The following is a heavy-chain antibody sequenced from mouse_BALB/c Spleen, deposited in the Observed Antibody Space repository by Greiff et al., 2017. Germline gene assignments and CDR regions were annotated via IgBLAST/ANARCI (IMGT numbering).Heavy chain of an antibody. CDR1: GFNIKDTY. CDR2: IDPANGNT. D-gene: IGHD1-1*01. CDR3: ARGYGSSYRYAMDY. Sequence: VQLQQSGAELVKPGASVKLSCTASGFNIKDTYMHWVKQRPEQGLEWIGRIDPANGNTKYDPKFQGKATITADTSSNTAYLQLSSLTSEDTAVYYCARGYGSSYRYAMDYWGQGTSVTVSS. J-gene: IGHJ4*01. V-gene: IGHV14-3*02.